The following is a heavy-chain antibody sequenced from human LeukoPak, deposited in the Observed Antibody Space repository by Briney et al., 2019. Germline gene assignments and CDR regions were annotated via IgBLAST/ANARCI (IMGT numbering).Heavy chain of an antibody. CDR3: ARARYYYGSGSYPDY. D-gene: IGHD3-10*01. CDR1: GFTFSSYA. V-gene: IGHV3-30*04. Sequence: PGRSLRLSCAASGFTFSSYAMHWVRQAPGKGLEWVAVISYDGSNKYYADSVKGRFTISRDNSKNTLYLQMNSLRAEDTAVYYCARARYYYGSGSYPDYWGQGTLVTVSS. CDR2: ISYDGSNK. J-gene: IGHJ4*02.